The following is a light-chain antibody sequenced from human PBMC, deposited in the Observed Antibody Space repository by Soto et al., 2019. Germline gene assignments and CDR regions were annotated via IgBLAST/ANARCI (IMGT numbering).Light chain of an antibody. V-gene: IGKV3D-7*01. Sequence: EIVMTQSRATLSLSPGERATLSCRASQTVSSRYLSWYQQKPGQAPRLLICGTSTRATGIPARFSGSGSGTDFTLTISSLQPEDFAVYYCQQDYNLPWTFGQGTKVEIK. CDR3: QQDYNLPWT. CDR1: QTVSSRY. CDR2: GTS. J-gene: IGKJ1*01.